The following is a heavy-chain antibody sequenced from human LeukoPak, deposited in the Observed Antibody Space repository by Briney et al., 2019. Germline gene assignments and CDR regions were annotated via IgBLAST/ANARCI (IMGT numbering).Heavy chain of an antibody. V-gene: IGHV4-61*02. Sequence: SQTLSLTCTVSGGSISSGSYYWSWIRQPAGKGLEWIGRIYTSGSTNYNPSLKRRVTISVDTSKNQFSLKLSSVTAADTAVYYCARDSEGIVVVPAAPDWGQGTLVTVSS. J-gene: IGHJ4*02. CDR1: GGSISSGSYY. CDR2: IYTSGST. D-gene: IGHD2-2*01. CDR3: ARDSEGIVVVPAAPD.